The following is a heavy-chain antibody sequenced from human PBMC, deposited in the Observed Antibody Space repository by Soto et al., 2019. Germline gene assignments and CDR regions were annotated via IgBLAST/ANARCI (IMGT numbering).Heavy chain of an antibody. CDR3: AKDVAYYDFWRGTTYPDY. V-gene: IGHV3-74*01. CDR2: ISNDGNTI. Sequence: EVQLVESGGGLVQPGGSLRLSCAASGFTFSSYWMHWVRQAPGKGLVWVSRISNDGNTINYADSVKGRFTISSDKAKNTLYLQMNSLRAEDTAVYYCAKDVAYYDFWRGTTYPDYWGQGTLVTVSS. D-gene: IGHD3-3*01. CDR1: GFTFSSYW. J-gene: IGHJ4*02.